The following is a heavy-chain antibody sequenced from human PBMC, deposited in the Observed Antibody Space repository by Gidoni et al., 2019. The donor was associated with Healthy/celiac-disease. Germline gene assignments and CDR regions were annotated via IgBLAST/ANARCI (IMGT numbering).Heavy chain of an antibody. V-gene: IGHV3-49*03. CDR3: TRSTGWGLLDY. D-gene: IGHD2-15*01. CDR1: GFTFGDYA. J-gene: IGHJ4*02. Sequence: EVQLVESGGGLVQPGRSLRLSCTASGFTFGDYAMSWFRQAPGKGLEWVGFIRSKAYGGTTEYAASVKGRFTISRDDSKSIAYLQMNSLKTEDTAVYYCTRSTGWGLLDYWGQGTLVTVSS. CDR2: IRSKAYGGTT.